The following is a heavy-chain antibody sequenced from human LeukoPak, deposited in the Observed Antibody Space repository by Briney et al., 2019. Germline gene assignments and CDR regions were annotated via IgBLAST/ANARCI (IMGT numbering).Heavy chain of an antibody. CDR1: GFTFSTFW. J-gene: IGHJ4*02. D-gene: IGHD3-9*01. V-gene: IGHV3-74*03. CDR3: ARGLVSSGTWDYFDY. CDR2: VSGDGSST. Sequence: GGSLRLSCVASGFTFSTFWMHWVRQVPGKGLLWVSRVSGDGSSTKYADSLKGRFTISRDISKNSLYLQMNNLRAEDTAVYYCARGLVSSGTWDYFDYWGQGTLVTVSS.